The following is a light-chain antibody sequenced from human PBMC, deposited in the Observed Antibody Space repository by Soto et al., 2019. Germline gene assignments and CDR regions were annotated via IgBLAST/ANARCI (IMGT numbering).Light chain of an antibody. CDR1: SSDVGGYNY. V-gene: IGLV2-14*01. CDR3: SSYTSSSTLYV. J-gene: IGLJ1*01. Sequence: QSALTQPASVSGSPGQSITFSCTGTSSDVGGYNYVSWYQQHPGKAPKLMIYEVSNRPSGVSNRFSGSKSGNTASLTISGLQAEDEADYYCSSYTSSSTLYVFGTGTKV. CDR2: EVS.